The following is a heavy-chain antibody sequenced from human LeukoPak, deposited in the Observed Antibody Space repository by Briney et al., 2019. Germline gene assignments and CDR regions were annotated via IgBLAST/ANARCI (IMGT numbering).Heavy chain of an antibody. CDR3: ARDHYFVVVPAAGTFDV. D-gene: IGHD2-15*01. J-gene: IGHJ3*01. Sequence: GGSLRLSCTGSGFTFSDYWMSWVRQVPGKGLEWVANIKQDGSGSHYVDSVKGRFTLSRDNAKNSLFLQMNSLRAEDTAVYYCARDHYFVVVPAAGTFDVWGQGTGVTVSS. V-gene: IGHV3-7*01. CDR2: IKQDGSGS. CDR1: GFTFSDYW.